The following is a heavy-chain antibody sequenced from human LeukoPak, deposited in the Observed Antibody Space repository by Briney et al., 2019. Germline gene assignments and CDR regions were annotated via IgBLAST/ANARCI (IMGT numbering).Heavy chain of an antibody. V-gene: IGHV3-7*01. CDR2: INQDGSDK. J-gene: IGHJ6*02. CDR1: GFSISAYW. Sequence: GGSLRLSCAASGFSISAYWMSWVRQAPGKGLEWVANINQDGSDKYSVDSVKGRFTISRDNAKNSLYLEMNSLRADDTAVYYCARDLVVVGSSFSYGMDVWGQGTTVTVSS. D-gene: IGHD2-15*01. CDR3: ARDLVVVGSSFSYGMDV.